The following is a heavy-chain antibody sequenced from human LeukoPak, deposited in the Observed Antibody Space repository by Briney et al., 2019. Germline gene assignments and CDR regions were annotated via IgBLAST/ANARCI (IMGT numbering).Heavy chain of an antibody. J-gene: IGHJ3*02. CDR2: ISSSGDSI. D-gene: IGHD1-26*01. Sequence: GGSLSLSCAASGFSLTTYEMNWVRQAPGKGLEWVSYISSSGDSIYYADSVKGRFTISRDNAKNSLSLQMNSLRAEDTAIYYCARDRRVGATWSVGAFDIWGQGTTVTVSS. CDR1: GFSLTTYE. V-gene: IGHV3-48*03. CDR3: ARDRRVGATWSVGAFDI.